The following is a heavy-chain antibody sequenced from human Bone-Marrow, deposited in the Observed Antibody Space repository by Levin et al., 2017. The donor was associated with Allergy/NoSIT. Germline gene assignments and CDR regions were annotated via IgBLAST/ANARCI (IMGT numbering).Heavy chain of an antibody. V-gene: IGHV4-61*03. CDR1: GGSVNSGTYY. Sequence: SETLSLTCTVSGGSVNSGTYYWSWIRQPPGKGLEWIGYINYRGGSKYNPSLNSRITISVDTSRKGFSLKLTSVTAADTAVYYCARNRIVVTGGNDYYYGMDVWGQGTTVTVSS. CDR2: INYRGGS. CDR3: ARNRIVVTGGNDYYYGMDV. D-gene: IGHD6-19*01. J-gene: IGHJ6*02.